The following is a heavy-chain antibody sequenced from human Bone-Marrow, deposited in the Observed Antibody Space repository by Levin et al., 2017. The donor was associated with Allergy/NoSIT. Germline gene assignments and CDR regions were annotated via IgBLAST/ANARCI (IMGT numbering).Heavy chain of an antibody. J-gene: IGHJ3*02. Sequence: PSETLSLTCTVSGGSVSSGSYYWSWIRQPPGKGLEWIGYIYYSGSTNYNPSLKSRVTISVDTSKNQFSLKLSSVTAADTAVYYCERVADSSGWYHAAAFDIWGQGTMVTVSS. V-gene: IGHV4-61*01. D-gene: IGHD6-19*01. CDR2: IYYSGST. CDR1: GGSVSSGSYY. CDR3: ERVADSSGWYHAAAFDI.